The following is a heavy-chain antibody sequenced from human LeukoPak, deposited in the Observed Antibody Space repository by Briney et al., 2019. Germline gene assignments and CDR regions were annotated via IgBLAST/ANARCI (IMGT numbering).Heavy chain of an antibody. V-gene: IGHV4-59*01. D-gene: IGHD3-9*01. CDR2: IYYSGST. CDR1: GGSISSYY. J-gene: IGHJ4*02. CDR3: ASSESRYDILKLDY. Sequence: SETLSLTCTVSGGSISSYYWSWIRQPPGKGLEWIGCIYYSGSTNYNPSLKSRVTISVDTSKNQFSLKLSSVTAADTAVYYCASSESRYDILKLDYWGQGTLVTVSS.